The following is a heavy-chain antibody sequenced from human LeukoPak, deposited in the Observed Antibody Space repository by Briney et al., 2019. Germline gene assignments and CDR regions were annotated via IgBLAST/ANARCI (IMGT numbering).Heavy chain of an antibody. D-gene: IGHD3-22*01. CDR3: ARPGSSGLNFDY. J-gene: IGHJ4*02. CDR1: GFTFSSYS. V-gene: IGHV3-48*02. CDR2: ISYSSSSI. Sequence: GGSLRLSCAASGFTFSSYSMIWVRQAPGKGLEWVSYISYSSSSIYYADSVKGRFTISRDNAKNSLYLQMNSLRDEDTAVYCCARPGSSGLNFDYWGQGTLVTVSS.